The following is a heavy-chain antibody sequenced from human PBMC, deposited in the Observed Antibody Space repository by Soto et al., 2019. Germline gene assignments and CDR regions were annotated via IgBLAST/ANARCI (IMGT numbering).Heavy chain of an antibody. CDR2: ISSGGGNT. Sequence: VPLLESGGGLVQPGGSLRLSCAASRFTFSSYAMSWVRQAPGKGLEWVSAISSGGGNTYYADSVKGRFTISRDNSKSTLYLQMNSLRAEDTAVYYCAKEKAAPGGAFDIWGQGTMVTVSS. J-gene: IGHJ3*02. V-gene: IGHV3-23*01. CDR1: RFTFSSYA. CDR3: AKEKAAPGGAFDI. D-gene: IGHD6-13*01.